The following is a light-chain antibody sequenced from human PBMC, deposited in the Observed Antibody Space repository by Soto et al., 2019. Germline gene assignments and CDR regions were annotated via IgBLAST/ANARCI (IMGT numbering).Light chain of an antibody. V-gene: IGKV3-20*01. Sequence: EIELTQSPGTLSLSPGERATLSCWASQSVGNNFLAWYQHKPGQAPRRLIYGASNRATGIPDRFSGSGSGTDFTLTISRLEPEDSAVYYCHQYAASPRTFGQGTKVDIK. CDR2: GAS. CDR3: HQYAASPRT. CDR1: QSVGNNF. J-gene: IGKJ1*01.